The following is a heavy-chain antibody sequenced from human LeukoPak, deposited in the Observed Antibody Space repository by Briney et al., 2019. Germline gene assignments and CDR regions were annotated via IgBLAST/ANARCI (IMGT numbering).Heavy chain of an antibody. CDR1: GYTFTGYY. CDR2: INPDSGGT. V-gene: IGHV1-2*02. D-gene: IGHD6-19*01. Sequence: ASVKVSCKASGYTFTGYYIHWVRQAPGQGLEWMGWINPDSGGTNYAQKFQGRVTMTRDTSISTAYMELSRLTSDDTAVYYCAKVMNRLYNSGWYHFDFWGQGTLVTVPS. CDR3: AKVMNRLYNSGWYHFDF. J-gene: IGHJ4*02.